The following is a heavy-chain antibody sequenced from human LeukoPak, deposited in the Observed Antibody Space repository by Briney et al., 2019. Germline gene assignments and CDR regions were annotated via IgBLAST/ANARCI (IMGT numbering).Heavy chain of an antibody. J-gene: IGHJ4*02. CDR1: GGTFSSYA. V-gene: IGHV1-69*06. D-gene: IGHD4-11*01. CDR3: ARDHYSNFALFDY. Sequence: SVKVSCKASGGTFSSYAISWVRQAPGQGLEWMGGIIPIFGTANYAQKFQGRVTITADKSTSTAYMELSSLRSEDTAVYYCARDHYSNFALFDYWGQGTLVTVSS. CDR2: IIPIFGTA.